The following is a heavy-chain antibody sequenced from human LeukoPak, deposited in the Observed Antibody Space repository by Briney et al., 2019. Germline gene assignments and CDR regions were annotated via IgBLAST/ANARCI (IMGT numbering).Heavy chain of an antibody. CDR1: GFTFSSYA. J-gene: IGHJ4*02. Sequence: GGSLRLSCAASGFTFSSYAMSWVRQAPGKGLEWVSAISGSGGSTYYADSVEGRFTISRDNSKNTLYLQMNSLRAEDTAVYYCAKGMTKGGSCYSDYWGQGTLVTVSS. D-gene: IGHD2-15*01. CDR2: ISGSGGST. V-gene: IGHV3-23*01. CDR3: AKGMTKGGSCYSDY.